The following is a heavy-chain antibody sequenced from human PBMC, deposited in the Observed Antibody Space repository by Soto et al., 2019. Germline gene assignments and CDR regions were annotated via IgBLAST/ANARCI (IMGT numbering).Heavy chain of an antibody. J-gene: IGHJ5*02. CDR1: GGSVRDGSYY. CDR2: IYHSGST. Sequence: SETLSLTCTVSGGSVRDGSYYWAWLRQPPGKGLEWIGNIYHSGSTIYNPSLKSRVTISIDTSKSLFSLNLNSMTAADTAVYYCAGYNWNYYFDPWGQGTLVTVSS. D-gene: IGHD1-7*01. V-gene: IGHV4-61*01. CDR3: AGYNWNYYFDP.